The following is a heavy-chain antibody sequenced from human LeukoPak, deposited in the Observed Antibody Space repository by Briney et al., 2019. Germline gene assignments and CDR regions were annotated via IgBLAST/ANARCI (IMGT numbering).Heavy chain of an antibody. V-gene: IGHV1-18*01. J-gene: IGHJ4*02. CDR3: ATDAPRSGGVGATHLLI. D-gene: IGHD1-26*01. CDR2: ISAYNGNI. Sequence: ASVTVSCKASGYTFTSYGISWVRQAPGQGLEWMGWISAYNGNINYAQKLQGRVTMTTDTSTSTAYMELRSLRSDDTAVYYCATDAPRSGGVGATHLLIWGQGTLVTVSS. CDR1: GYTFTSYG.